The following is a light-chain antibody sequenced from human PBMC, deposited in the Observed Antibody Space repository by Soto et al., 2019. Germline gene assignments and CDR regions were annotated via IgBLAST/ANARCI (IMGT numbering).Light chain of an antibody. CDR1: QSVSSTW. CDR2: GAS. V-gene: IGKV3-20*01. Sequence: EIVLTQSPGTLSLSPGERATLSCRVSQSVSSTWLAWYQQKPGQAPRLLIYGASSRATGIPDRFSGSGSGTDFTLTISRLETEDFAVYYCQQYGNSPRTFGQGTKVEI. J-gene: IGKJ1*01. CDR3: QQYGNSPRT.